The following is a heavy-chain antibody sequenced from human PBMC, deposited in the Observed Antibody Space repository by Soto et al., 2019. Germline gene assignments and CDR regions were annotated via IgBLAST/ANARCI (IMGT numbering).Heavy chain of an antibody. J-gene: IGHJ4*02. CDR2: ISSSSSYI. CDR1: GFTFSSYS. D-gene: IGHD1-7*01. Sequence: GGSLRLSCAASGFTFSSYSMNWVRQAPGKGLEWVSSISSSSSYIYYADSVKGRFTISRDNAKNSLYLQMNSLRAEDTXVYYCARGRTTGGSFDYWGQGTLVTVSS. CDR3: ARGRTTGGSFDY. V-gene: IGHV3-21*01.